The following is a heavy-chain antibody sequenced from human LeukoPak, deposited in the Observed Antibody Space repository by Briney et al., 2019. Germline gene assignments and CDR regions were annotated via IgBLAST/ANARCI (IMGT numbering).Heavy chain of an antibody. CDR1: GGSISSSSYY. CDR2: IYHSGST. V-gene: IGHV4-39*07. D-gene: IGHD1-1*01. Sequence: SETLSLTCTVSGGSISSSSYYWGWIRQPPGKGLEWIGEIYHSGSTNYNPSLKSRVTISVDKSKNQFSLKLSSVTAADTAVYYRARASHWNQLHYFDYWGQGTLVTVSS. CDR3: ARASHWNQLHYFDY. J-gene: IGHJ4*02.